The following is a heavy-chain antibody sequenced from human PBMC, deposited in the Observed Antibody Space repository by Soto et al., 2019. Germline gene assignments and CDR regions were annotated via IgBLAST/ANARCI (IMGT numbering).Heavy chain of an antibody. CDR2: INPGDGSA. CDR1: GYTFTNYY. D-gene: IGHD3-22*01. CDR3: AGEFGEMISHTYYSGFGF. Sequence: QVQLVQSGAEVKKPGASVNVYCKASGYTFTNYYMHWVRQAPGQGPEWMGIINPGDGSASYAQKFKGRLTMARDTSPTTVSLELVSLRSEDTAVNYCAGEFGEMISHTYYSGFGFWGLGALVTDFS. J-gene: IGHJ5*01. V-gene: IGHV1-46*01.